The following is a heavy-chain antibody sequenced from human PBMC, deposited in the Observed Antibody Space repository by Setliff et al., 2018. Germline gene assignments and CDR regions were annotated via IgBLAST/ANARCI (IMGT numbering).Heavy chain of an antibody. CDR2: IWYDGSNK. CDR1: GFTFGSYG. CDR3: AKSGGYCSSTSCYSYYYYMDV. D-gene: IGHD2-2*02. V-gene: IGHV3-33*06. J-gene: IGHJ6*03. Sequence: GGSLRLSCAASGFTFGSYGMHWVRQAPGKGLEWVAVIWYDGSNKYYADSVKGRFTISRDNSKNTLYLQMNSLRAEDTAVYYCAKSGGYCSSTSCYSYYYYMDVWGKGTTVTVSS.